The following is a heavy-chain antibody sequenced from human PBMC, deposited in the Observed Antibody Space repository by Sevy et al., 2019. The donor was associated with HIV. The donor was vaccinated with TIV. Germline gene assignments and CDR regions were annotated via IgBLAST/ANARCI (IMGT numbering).Heavy chain of an antibody. CDR1: GFTFSNYA. CDR3: AGGGYYYGNAAYYALDS. Sequence: GGSLRLSCAATGFTFSNYAMHWVRQAPGKGMEWVAIIWSDGAYQYHGDSVKGRFTISRDNSKNTLYLQMNNVRVEDRVVYYCAGGGYYYGNAAYYALDSWGQGTLVTVSS. CDR2: IWSDGAYQ. D-gene: IGHD3-10*01. V-gene: IGHV3-33*01. J-gene: IGHJ4*02.